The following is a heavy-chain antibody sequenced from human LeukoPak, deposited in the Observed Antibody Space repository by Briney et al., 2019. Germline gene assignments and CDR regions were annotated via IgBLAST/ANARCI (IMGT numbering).Heavy chain of an antibody. Sequence: GSLRLSCAASGFTFRTYGMHWVRQAPGKGLEWVAFITYNGNNKYYADSMKGRFTISRDNSKNTLYLQMNSLRAEDTAVYYCAKGEQWLVLSAFDIWGQGTMVTVSS. CDR2: ITYNGNNK. V-gene: IGHV3-30*02. CDR3: AKGEQWLVLSAFDI. D-gene: IGHD6-19*01. J-gene: IGHJ3*02. CDR1: GFTFRTYG.